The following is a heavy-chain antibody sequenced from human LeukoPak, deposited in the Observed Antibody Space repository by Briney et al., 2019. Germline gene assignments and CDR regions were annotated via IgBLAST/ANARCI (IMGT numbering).Heavy chain of an antibody. CDR2: ISSSSSTI. V-gene: IGHV3-48*01. J-gene: IGHJ4*02. CDR3: ARSKRGDYDFWSGYYPFDC. CDR1: GFTFSSYS. D-gene: IGHD3-3*01. Sequence: PGGSLRLSCAASGFTFSSYSMNWVRQAPGKGLEWVSYISSSSSTIYYADSVKGRFTISRDNAKNSLYLQMNSLRAEDTAVYYCARSKRGDYDFWSGYYPFDCWGQGTLVTVSS.